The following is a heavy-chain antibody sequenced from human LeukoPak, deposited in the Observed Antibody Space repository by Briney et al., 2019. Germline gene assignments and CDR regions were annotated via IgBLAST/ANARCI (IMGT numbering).Heavy chain of an antibody. J-gene: IGHJ4*02. CDR2: IYSGGST. Sequence: GGSLRLSCAASGFTVSSNYMSWVRQAPGKGLEWVSVIYSGGSTYYADSVKGRFTISRDNSKNTLYLQMNSLRAEDTAVYYCATSTAGSGSPTDYWGQGTLVTVSS. CDR1: GFTVSSNY. V-gene: IGHV3-53*01. CDR3: ATSTAGSGSPTDY. D-gene: IGHD3-10*01.